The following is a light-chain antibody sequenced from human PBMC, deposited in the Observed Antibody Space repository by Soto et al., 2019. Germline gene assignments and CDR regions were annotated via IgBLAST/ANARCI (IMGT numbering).Light chain of an antibody. CDR1: TSDVGGYDY. V-gene: IGLV2-14*03. J-gene: IGLJ2*01. CDR3: SSYTTSNTEI. CDR2: DVN. Sequence: QAVVTQPASVSGSPGQSIAISCTGTTSDVGGYDYVSWYQQHPGKAPKLMIYDVNNRPSGVSNRFSGSKSGNTASLTISGLQAEDEADYYCSSYTTSNTEIFGGGTKLTVL.